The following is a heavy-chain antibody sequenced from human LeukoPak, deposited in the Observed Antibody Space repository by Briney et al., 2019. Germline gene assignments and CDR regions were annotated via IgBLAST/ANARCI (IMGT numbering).Heavy chain of an antibody. J-gene: IGHJ4*02. CDR2: ISSSGSTI. Sequence: GALRLSCAASGFTFSDYYMSWIRQAPGKGLEWVSYISSSGSTIYYADSVKGRFTISRDNSKNTLYLQMNSLRAEDTAVYYCARDGIGELSMDYWGQGTLVTVSS. V-gene: IGHV3-11*04. D-gene: IGHD3-10*01. CDR3: ARDGIGELSMDY. CDR1: GFTFSDYY.